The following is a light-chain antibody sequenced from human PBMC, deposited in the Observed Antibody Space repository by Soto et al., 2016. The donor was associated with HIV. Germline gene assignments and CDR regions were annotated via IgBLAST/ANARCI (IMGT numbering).Light chain of an antibody. CDR1: QGISSY. CDR2: AAS. J-gene: IGKJ1*01. V-gene: IGKV1-8*01. Sequence: AIRMTQSPSSFSASTGDRVTITCRANQGISSYLAWYQQKPGKAPKFLIYAASTLQSGVPSRFSGSGSGTDFTLTISCLQSEDFATYYCQQYYTYPPTFGQGTKVEIK. CDR3: QQYYTYPPT.